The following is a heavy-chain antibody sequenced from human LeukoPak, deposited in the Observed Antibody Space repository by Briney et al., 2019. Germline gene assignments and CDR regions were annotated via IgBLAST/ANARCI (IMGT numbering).Heavy chain of an antibody. J-gene: IGHJ4*02. CDR1: RSTFSTYW. CDR2: IKQDGSET. CDR3: ARLMFLWPPIYFDY. Sequence: GGSLSLPFAASRSTFSTYWMSWVRQAPGKGLEWVANIKQDGSETFYVDSVKGRFTISRDNARNSVYLQMNSLRAEDTAVYYCARLMFLWPPIYFDYWGQGPLVTVSS. V-gene: IGHV3-7*01. D-gene: IGHD2-8*01.